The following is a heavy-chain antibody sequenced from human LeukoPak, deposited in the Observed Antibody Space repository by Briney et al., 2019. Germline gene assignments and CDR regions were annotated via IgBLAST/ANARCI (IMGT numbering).Heavy chain of an antibody. CDR3: ARVARGSYGPSFGP. V-gene: IGHV4-39*06. CDR2: IYYSGST. J-gene: IGHJ5*02. CDR1: GGSISSSSYY. Sequence: PSETLSLTCTVSGGSISSSSYYWGWIRQPPGKGLEWIGSIYYSGSTYYNPSHKSRVTISVDKSKNQFPLKLSSVTAADTAVYYCARVARGSYGPSFGPWGQGTLVTVSS. D-gene: IGHD1-26*01.